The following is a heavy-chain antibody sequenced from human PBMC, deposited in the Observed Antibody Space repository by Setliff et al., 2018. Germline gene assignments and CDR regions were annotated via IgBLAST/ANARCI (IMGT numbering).Heavy chain of an antibody. D-gene: IGHD4-17*01. CDR1: GDSISSRTYY. V-gene: IGHV4-61*09. CDR2: IYTSWST. CDR3: ARLRKDYGDYYYFDY. J-gene: IGHJ4*02. Sequence: PSETLSLTCTVSGDSISSRTYYWSWIRQPAGKGLEWIGHIYTSWSTNYNPSLKSRVTMSVDTSKNQFSLKLSSVTAADTAVYYCARLRKDYGDYYYFDYWGQGTLVTVSS.